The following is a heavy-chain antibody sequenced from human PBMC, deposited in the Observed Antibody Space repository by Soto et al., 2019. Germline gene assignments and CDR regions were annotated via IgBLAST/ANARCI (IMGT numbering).Heavy chain of an antibody. CDR1: GYTFTTYG. Sequence: ASVKVSCKASGYTFTTYGISWVRQAPGQGLEWLGWINTHNGNTNYAQNLQGRVIMTADTSTSTAYMELRSLRSDDTTIYYCTREGSAPYYYYGMDAWGQGTTVTVSS. J-gene: IGHJ6*02. CDR3: TREGSAPYYYYGMDA. CDR2: INTHNGNT. D-gene: IGHD3-10*01. V-gene: IGHV1-18*01.